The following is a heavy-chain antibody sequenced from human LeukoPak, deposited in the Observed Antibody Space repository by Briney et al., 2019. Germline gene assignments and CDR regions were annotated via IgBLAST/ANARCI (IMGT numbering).Heavy chain of an antibody. J-gene: IGHJ3*02. CDR2: IYSTGST. V-gene: IGHV4-4*07. CDR1: DDTIRSYH. CDR3: ARAERTVNEFDI. Sequence: PSETLSLTCSVSDDTIRSYHWSWIRQSAGKGLEWIGRIYSTGSTDYNPSLMSRVSMSVDTAKKQFSLKLRSVTAADTAIYYCARAERTVNEFDIWGQGTKVTVSS. D-gene: IGHD1-1*01.